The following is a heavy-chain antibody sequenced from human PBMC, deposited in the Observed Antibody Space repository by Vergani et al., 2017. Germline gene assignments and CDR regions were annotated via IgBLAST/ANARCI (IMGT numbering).Heavy chain of an antibody. Sequence: QVQLQESGPGLVKPSQTLSLTCTVSGASTNNDFYYWHWIRQPAGKGLEWIRRIYVSGITDYNSSLQSRVSISVDTSKNQFSLTLTSVTAADTAVYYCARDNKQLRPRAFDLSVQGTMVTVSS. CDR1: GASTNNDFYY. J-gene: IGHJ3*01. CDR2: IYVSGIT. CDR3: ARDNKQLRPRAFDL. V-gene: IGHV4-61*02. D-gene: IGHD4-23*01.